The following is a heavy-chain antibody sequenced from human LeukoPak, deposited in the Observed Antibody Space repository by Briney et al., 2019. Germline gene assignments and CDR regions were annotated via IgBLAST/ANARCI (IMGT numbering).Heavy chain of an antibody. CDR2: ISSSGGST. D-gene: IGHD2-15*01. V-gene: IGHV3-23*01. CDR1: GFTFSSYA. J-gene: IGHJ4*02. Sequence: GGSLRLSCAASGFTFSSYAMSWVRQAPGKGLEWVSAISSSGGSTYYADSVMGRSTTSRDNSKNTLCLQMNSLRAEDTAVYYCTPYCSGGSCYFPNFDYWGQGTLVTVSS. CDR3: TPYCSGGSCYFPNFDY.